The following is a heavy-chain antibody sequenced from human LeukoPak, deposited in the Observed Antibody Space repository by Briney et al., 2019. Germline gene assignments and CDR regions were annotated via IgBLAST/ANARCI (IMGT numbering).Heavy chain of an antibody. CDR3: ARAPVVSCRGAFCYPLDY. D-gene: IGHD2-15*01. J-gene: IGHJ4*01. CDR1: GFTFSTYG. V-gene: IGHV3-23*01. CDR2: ISGSGGST. Sequence: GGSLRLSCVASGFTFSTYGMSWVRQAPGKGLEWVSAISGSGGSTYYADSVKGRFTMSRDISRNTVYLQMNSLRVDDTAVYFCARAPVVSCRGAFCYPLDYWGHGILITVSS.